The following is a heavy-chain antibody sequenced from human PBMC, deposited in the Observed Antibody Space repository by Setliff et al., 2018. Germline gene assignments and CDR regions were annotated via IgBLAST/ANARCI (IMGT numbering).Heavy chain of an antibody. Sequence: SETLSLTCGGYGGSISDYYWSWIRQPPGKGLEWIGEINQSGSTTYNPSLKGRVTISMDTSKNQFSLKLTSVTAADTAVYYCARDNRDYGAMGYWGQGTLVTVSS. CDR3: ARDNRDYGAMGY. D-gene: IGHD3-16*01. CDR2: INQSGST. V-gene: IGHV4-34*01. J-gene: IGHJ4*02. CDR1: GGSISDYY.